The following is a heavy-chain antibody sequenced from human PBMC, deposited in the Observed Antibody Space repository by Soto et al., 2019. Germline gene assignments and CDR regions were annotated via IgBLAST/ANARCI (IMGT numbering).Heavy chain of an antibody. CDR1: GYTLSGSS. CDR2: IRDKANSYAT. V-gene: IGHV3-73*02. CDR3: TTKDY. J-gene: IGHJ4*02. Sequence: EVQLVESGGGLVQPGGSLKLSCAASGYTLSGSSIHWVRQASVKGLEWVGRIRDKANSYATSYAASVNGRFTISRDDSKNTAYLQMNSLKTEDTAVYYCTTKDYWGRGTLVTVSS.